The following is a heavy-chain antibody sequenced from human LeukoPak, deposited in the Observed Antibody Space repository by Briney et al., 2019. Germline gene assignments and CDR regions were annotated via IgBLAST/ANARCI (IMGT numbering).Heavy chain of an antibody. D-gene: IGHD3-10*01. CDR2: IWFDGSNK. J-gene: IGHJ6*02. Sequence: GGSLRLSCGASGFTFSIYGMHWVRQAPAKGSERVAGIWFDGSNKYYADSAKVRFTISRDNSKNTLYLQINSLTAEDTAVYYCAIANYGSGSNYYYGFDVWGQGTTVTVSS. CDR1: GFTFSIYG. CDR3: AIANYGSGSNYYYGFDV. V-gene: IGHV3-33*01.